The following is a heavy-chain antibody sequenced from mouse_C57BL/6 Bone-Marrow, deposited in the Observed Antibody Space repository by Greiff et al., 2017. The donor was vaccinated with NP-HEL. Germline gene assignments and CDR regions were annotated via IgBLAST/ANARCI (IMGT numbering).Heavy chain of an antibody. J-gene: IGHJ4*01. Sequence: EVQLQESGAELVRPGSSVKMSCKTSGYTFTSYGINWVKQRPGQGLEWIGYIYIGNGYTEYNEKFKGKATLTSDTSSSTAYMQLSSLTSEDSAIYICASGGLYYGSSYGCYYAMDYGGRGTSVTVTA. CDR1: GYTFTSYG. D-gene: IGHD1-1*01. CDR3: ASGGLYYGSSYGCYYAMDY. CDR2: IYIGNGYT. V-gene: IGHV1-58*01.